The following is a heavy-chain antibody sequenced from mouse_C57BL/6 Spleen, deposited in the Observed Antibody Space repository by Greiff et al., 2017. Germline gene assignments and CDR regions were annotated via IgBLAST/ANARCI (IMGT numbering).Heavy chain of an antibody. CDR3: ARYSPSYYDYDGYYFDY. Sequence: EVQLVESGGGLVQPGGSLSLSCAASGFTFTDYYMSWVRQPPGKALEWLGFIRNKANGYTTEYSSSVKGRFTISRDNSQSILYLQMNALRAEDSATYYCARYSPSYYDYDGYYFDYWGQGTTLTVSS. V-gene: IGHV7-3*01. J-gene: IGHJ2*01. D-gene: IGHD2-4*01. CDR1: GFTFTDYY. CDR2: IRNKANGYTT.